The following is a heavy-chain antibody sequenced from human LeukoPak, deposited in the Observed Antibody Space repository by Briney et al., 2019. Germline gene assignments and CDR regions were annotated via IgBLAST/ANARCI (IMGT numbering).Heavy chain of an antibody. J-gene: IGHJ4*02. Sequence: PGGSLRLSCAASGFTFSDHYMSWIRQAPGKGLEWVSYISCSSSYTNYADSVKGRFTISRDNAKNSLYLQMNSLRAEDTAVYYCARAPEVGGFDYWGQGTLVTVSS. D-gene: IGHD1-26*01. V-gene: IGHV3-11*06. CDR1: GFTFSDHY. CDR3: ARAPEVGGFDY. CDR2: ISCSSSYT.